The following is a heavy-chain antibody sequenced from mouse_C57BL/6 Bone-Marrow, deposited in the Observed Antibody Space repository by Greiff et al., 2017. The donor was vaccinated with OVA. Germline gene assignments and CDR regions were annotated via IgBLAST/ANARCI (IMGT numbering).Heavy chain of an antibody. D-gene: IGHD4-1*01. V-gene: IGHV1-69*01. CDR3: ARGGLTGHFDY. CDR2: IDPSDSYT. CDR1: GYTFTSYW. Sequence: VQLQQPGAELVMPGASVRLSCKASGYTFTSYWMHWVKQRPGQGLEWIGEIDPSDSYTNYNQKFKGKSTLTVDKSSSTAYMQLSSLTSEDSAVYYSARGGLTGHFDYWGQGTTLTVSS. J-gene: IGHJ2*01.